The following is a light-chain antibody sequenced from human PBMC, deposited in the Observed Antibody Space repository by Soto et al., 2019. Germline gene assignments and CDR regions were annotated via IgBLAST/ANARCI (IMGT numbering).Light chain of an antibody. CDR3: SSYTSSSTLYV. CDR2: EVS. CDR1: SSDVGGYNY. Sequence: QSALTQPAAVSGCPGQSITISCTGTSSDVGGYNYVSWYQQDTGKAPKLMSYEVSNRPSGVSNRFSGSKSGNTASLTISGLQAEDEADYYCSSYTSSSTLYVFGTGTKVTVL. V-gene: IGLV2-14*01. J-gene: IGLJ1*01.